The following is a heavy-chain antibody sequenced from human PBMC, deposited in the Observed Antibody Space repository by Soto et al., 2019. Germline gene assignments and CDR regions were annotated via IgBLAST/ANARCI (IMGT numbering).Heavy chain of an antibody. D-gene: IGHD4-4*01. CDR1: GYPFSDNQ. CDR3: ARKHSLDYIRWGLDP. Sequence: QVQLVQSGSEVKKPGASVKVSCKASGYPFSDNQIHWLRRAPGQGLEWMGRINPKSDDTNYAQKVQGRVTMTRDTSIDTAYLELTGLTSDDMATYYCARKHSLDYIRWGLDPWGQGTLVTVSS. V-gene: IGHV1-2*02. J-gene: IGHJ5*02. CDR2: INPKSDDT.